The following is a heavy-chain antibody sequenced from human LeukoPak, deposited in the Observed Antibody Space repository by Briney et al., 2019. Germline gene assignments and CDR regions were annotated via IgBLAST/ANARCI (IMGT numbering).Heavy chain of an antibody. CDR2: ISSSSSYI. Sequence: GGSLRLSCAASGFTFSSYSMNWVRQAPGKGLEWVSSISSSSSYIYYADSVKGRFTISRDNAKNSLYLQMNSLRAEGTAVYYCARSLGGYDWGPFDYWGQGTLVTVSS. J-gene: IGHJ4*02. CDR3: ARSLGGYDWGPFDY. D-gene: IGHD5-12*01. V-gene: IGHV3-21*01. CDR1: GFTFSSYS.